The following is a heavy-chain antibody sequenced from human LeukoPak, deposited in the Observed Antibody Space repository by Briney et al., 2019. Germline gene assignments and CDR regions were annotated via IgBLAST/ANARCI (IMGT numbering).Heavy chain of an antibody. D-gene: IGHD3-3*01. CDR1: GFTFSSYS. CDR2: ISSSSSYI. J-gene: IGHJ6*03. V-gene: IGHV3-21*01. CDR3: AREGSTIGAIFGVVIGYYYYYMDV. Sequence: GGSLRLSCAASGFTFSSYSMNWVRQAPGKGLGWVSSISSSSSYIYYADSVRGRFTISRDNAKNSLYLQMNSLRAEDTAVYYCAREGSTIGAIFGVVIGYYYYYMDVWGKGTTVTVSS.